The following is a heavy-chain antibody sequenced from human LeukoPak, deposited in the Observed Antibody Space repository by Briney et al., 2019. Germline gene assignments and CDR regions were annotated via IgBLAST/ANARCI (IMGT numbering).Heavy chain of an antibody. D-gene: IGHD1-26*01. CDR1: GFTFSSYG. J-gene: IGHJ4*02. CDR3: AKGNSGSYYFY. V-gene: IGHV3-30*18. CDR2: ISYDGSNK. Sequence: GGSLRLSCAASGFTFSSYGMHWVRQAPGKGLEWVAVISYDGSNKYYADSVKGRFTISRDNSKNTLYLQMNSLRAEDTAVYYCAKGNSGSYYFYWGQGTLVTVSS.